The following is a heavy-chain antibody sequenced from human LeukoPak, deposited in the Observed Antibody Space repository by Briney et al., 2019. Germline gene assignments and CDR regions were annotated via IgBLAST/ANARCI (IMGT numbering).Heavy chain of an antibody. J-gene: IGHJ3*02. V-gene: IGHV1-2*02. Sequence: ASVKVSCKASGYTFTGYYMHWVRQAPGQGLEWMGWINPNSGGTKYAQKFQGRVTMTRDASISTAYMELSSLRSDDTAVYYCARDSPADWFGDHPFDIWGQGTMVTVSS. D-gene: IGHD3-10*01. CDR1: GYTFTGYY. CDR2: INPNSGGT. CDR3: ARDSPADWFGDHPFDI.